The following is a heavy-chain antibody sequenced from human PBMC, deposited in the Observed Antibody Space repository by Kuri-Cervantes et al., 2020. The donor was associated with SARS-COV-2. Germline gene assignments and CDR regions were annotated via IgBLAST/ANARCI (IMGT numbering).Heavy chain of an antibody. V-gene: IGHV4-38-2*02. CDR2: IYHSGST. CDR1: GYSISSGYY. CDR3: AGGSYYDSSGYSDY. Sequence: SETLSLTCTVSGYSISSGYYWGWIRQPPGKGLEWIGSIYHSGSTYYNPSLKYRVTIAVDTSRNQYSLKLSSVTAADTAVYYCAGGSYYDSSGYSDYWGQGTLVTVSS. D-gene: IGHD3-22*01. J-gene: IGHJ4*02.